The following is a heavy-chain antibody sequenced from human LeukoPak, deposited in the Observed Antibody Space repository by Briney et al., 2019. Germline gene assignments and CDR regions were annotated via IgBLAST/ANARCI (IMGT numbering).Heavy chain of an antibody. Sequence: GASVKVSCKASGYTFTSYDINWARQATGQGLEWMGWMNPNSGNTGYAQKFQGRVTMTRNTSISTAYMELSSLRSDDTAVYYCARGAVAGIGFAYFDYWGQGTWSPSPQ. J-gene: IGHJ4*02. CDR1: GYTFTSYD. CDR2: MNPNSGNT. D-gene: IGHD6-19*01. V-gene: IGHV1-8*01. CDR3: ARGAVAGIGFAYFDY.